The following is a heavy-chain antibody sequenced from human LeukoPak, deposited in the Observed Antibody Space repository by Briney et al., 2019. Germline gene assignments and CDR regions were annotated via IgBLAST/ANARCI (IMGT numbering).Heavy chain of an antibody. CDR1: GFSFNNYG. J-gene: IGHJ4*02. Sequence: GGSLRLSCAASGFSFNNYGMAWVRQAPGKGLEWVPQISGRGGATYYADSVEGRFTISRDNSKNTLYLQMNSLRAEDTAVYYCAKGGVVVVAATPNYFDYWGQGTLVTVSS. CDR3: AKGGVVVVAATPNYFDY. D-gene: IGHD2-15*01. CDR2: ISGRGGAT. V-gene: IGHV3-23*01.